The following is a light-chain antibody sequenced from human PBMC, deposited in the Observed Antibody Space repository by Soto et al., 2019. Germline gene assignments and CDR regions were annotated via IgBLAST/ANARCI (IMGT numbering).Light chain of an antibody. J-gene: IGLJ1*01. CDR2: EGS. V-gene: IGLV2-23*01. CDR1: SIDVGSYNL. CDR3: CSYAGSSYV. Sequence: QSALTQPASVSGSPGQSITISCTGTSIDVGSYNLVSWYQQHPGKAPKLMIYEGSQRPSGVSNRFAGSKSGNTASLTISGLQAEDEADYYCCSYAGSSYVFGTGTKLTVL.